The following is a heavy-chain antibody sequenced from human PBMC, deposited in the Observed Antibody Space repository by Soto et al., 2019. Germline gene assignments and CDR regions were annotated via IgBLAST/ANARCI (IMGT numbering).Heavy chain of an antibody. D-gene: IGHD5-12*01. CDR1: GCSISSSSYY. J-gene: IGHJ4*02. CDR3: ARHEARWLAQPYYFDY. Sequence: SDTLSLTCTVSGCSISSSSYYWCWILQPPGKGLEWIGSIYYSGSTYYNPSLKSRVTISVDTSKNQFSLKLSSVTAADTAVYYCARHEARWLAQPYYFDYWGQGTLVTSPQ. V-gene: IGHV4-39*01. CDR2: IYYSGST.